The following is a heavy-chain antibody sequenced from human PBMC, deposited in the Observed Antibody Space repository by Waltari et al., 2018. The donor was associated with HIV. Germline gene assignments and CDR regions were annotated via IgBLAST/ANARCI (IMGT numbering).Heavy chain of an antibody. CDR2: INHSGST. J-gene: IGHJ6*02. CDR1: GGSFSGYY. V-gene: IGHV4-34*01. Sequence: QVQLQQWGAGLLKPSETLSLTCAVYGGSFSGYYWSWIRQPPGKGLEWIGEINHSGSTNYNPSLKSRVTISVDTSKNQFSLKLSSVTAADTAVYYCARGGYCSSTSCPYGMDVWGQGTTVTVSS. D-gene: IGHD2-2*01. CDR3: ARGGYCSSTSCPYGMDV.